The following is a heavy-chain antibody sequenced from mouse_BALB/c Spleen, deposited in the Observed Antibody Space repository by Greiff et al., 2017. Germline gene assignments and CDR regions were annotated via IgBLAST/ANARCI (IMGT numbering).Heavy chain of an antibody. Sequence: EVMLVESGGGLVQPGGSRKLSCAASGFTFSSFGMHWVRQAPEKGLEWVAYISSGSSTIYYADTVKGRFTISRDNPKNTLFLQMTSLRSEDTAMYYCARRDYGNYYYAMDYWGQGTSVTVSS. CDR1: GFTFSSFG. CDR2: ISSGSSTI. D-gene: IGHD2-1*01. J-gene: IGHJ4*01. CDR3: ARRDYGNYYYAMDY. V-gene: IGHV5-17*02.